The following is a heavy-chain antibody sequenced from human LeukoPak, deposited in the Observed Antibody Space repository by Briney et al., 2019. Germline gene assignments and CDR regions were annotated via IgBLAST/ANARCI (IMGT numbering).Heavy chain of an antibody. Sequence: ASVKVSCKASGYTFTSYDINWVRQAPGQGLEWMGGIIPIFGTANYAQKFQGRVTITADESTSTAYMELSSLRSEDTAVYYCARGLGGVMVRGVPPQHWGQGTLVTVSS. D-gene: IGHD3-10*01. V-gene: IGHV1-69*13. CDR3: ARGLGGVMVRGVPPQH. CDR1: GYTFTSYD. J-gene: IGHJ4*02. CDR2: IIPIFGTA.